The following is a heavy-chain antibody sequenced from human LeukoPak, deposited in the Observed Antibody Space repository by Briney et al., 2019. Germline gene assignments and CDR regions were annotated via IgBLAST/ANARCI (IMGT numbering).Heavy chain of an antibody. CDR2: IKEDGSEI. J-gene: IGHJ4*02. CDR1: GFNFSTYW. Sequence: GGSLRLSCAASGFNFSTYWMTWVRQVPGKGLEWVANIKEDGSEIYYVDAVKGRFSISRDNAKASLYLQMNNLSVADTAVYYCVTDQTGRHPYFFDYWGQGTLVTVSS. CDR3: VTDQTGRHPYFFDY. D-gene: IGHD3-10*01. V-gene: IGHV3-7*01.